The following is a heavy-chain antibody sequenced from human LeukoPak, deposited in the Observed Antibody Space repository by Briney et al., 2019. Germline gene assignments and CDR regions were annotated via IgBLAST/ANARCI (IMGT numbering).Heavy chain of an antibody. CDR1: GYTFTNYT. J-gene: IGHJ4*02. V-gene: IGHV1-3*01. D-gene: IGHD2-15*01. CDR2: INAGNGHT. Sequence: ASVKVSCKASGYTFTNYTLHWVRQAPGQRLEWMGWINAGNGHTRDSQKFQGRVTITGDKSASTAYMELSGLRSEDTAVYYCARAGYCSGGSCYTFDYWGQGTLVTVSS. CDR3: ARAGYCSGGSCYTFDY.